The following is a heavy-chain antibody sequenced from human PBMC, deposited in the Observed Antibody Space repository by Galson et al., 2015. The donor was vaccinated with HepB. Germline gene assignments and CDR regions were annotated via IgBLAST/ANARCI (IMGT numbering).Heavy chain of an antibody. J-gene: IGHJ4*02. V-gene: IGHV4-59*01. CDR2: IFYSGST. CDR1: RDSITSYY. CDR3: AALTFNWRHYYFDH. Sequence: SETLSLTCAVSRDSITSYYWSWIRQPPGKGLEWIGYIFYSGSTNYNPSLKSRITMSVDSSTNQFSLKLSSVTPAPTTIYYCAALTFNWRHYYFDHWGQGALVTVSS. D-gene: IGHD1-20*01.